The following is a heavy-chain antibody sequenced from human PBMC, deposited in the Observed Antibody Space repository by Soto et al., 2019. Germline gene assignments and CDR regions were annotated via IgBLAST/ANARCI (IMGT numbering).Heavy chain of an antibody. V-gene: IGHV1-18*04. CDR2: ISAYNGNT. CDR1: GYTFTSYG. D-gene: IGHD6-13*01. J-gene: IGHJ4*02. CDR3: ARAPRGIAVSYYFDY. Sequence: QVQLVQSGAEVKKPGASVKVSCKASGYTFTSYGISWVRQAPGQGLEWMGLISAYNGNTNYAQKHQGRVTMTTDTSTSTAYMELRSLRSDDTAVYYCARAPRGIAVSYYFDYWGQGTLVTVSS.